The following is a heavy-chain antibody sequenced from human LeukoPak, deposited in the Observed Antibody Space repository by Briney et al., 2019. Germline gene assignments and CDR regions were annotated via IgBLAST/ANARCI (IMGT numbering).Heavy chain of an antibody. J-gene: IGHJ4*02. CDR2: IWYDGSNK. Sequence: GRSLRLSCAASGFTFSNYDMHWVRQAPGKGLEWVAVIWYDGSNKYYADSVKGRFTISRDNSKNTLYLQMNSLRVEDTAVYYCARGDPTVTTKQNFDYWGQGTLVTVSS. D-gene: IGHD4-17*01. V-gene: IGHV3-33*01. CDR3: ARGDPTVTTKQNFDY. CDR1: GFTFSNYD.